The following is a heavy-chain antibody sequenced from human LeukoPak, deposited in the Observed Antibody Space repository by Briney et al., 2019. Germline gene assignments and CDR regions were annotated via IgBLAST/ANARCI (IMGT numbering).Heavy chain of an antibody. Sequence: GGSLRLSCEASGFIFTSYAMNWVRQVPGKGLEWASAISGDSRYIYYADSVRGRFTISRDNAENSLYLQMNSLRVEDTAVYYCARAPTVLVGYCSSSSCQADYWGQGTLVTVSP. CDR3: ARAPTVLVGYCSSSSCQADY. CDR2: ISGDSRYI. CDR1: GFIFTSYA. V-gene: IGHV3-21*01. J-gene: IGHJ4*02. D-gene: IGHD2-2*01.